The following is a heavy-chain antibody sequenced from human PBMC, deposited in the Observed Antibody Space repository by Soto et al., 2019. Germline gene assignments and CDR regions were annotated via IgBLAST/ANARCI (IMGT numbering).Heavy chain of an antibody. Sequence: QVQLVESGGGVVQPGRSLSLSCAASGFSFSDYGMHWVRQAPGKGLEWVAVISHYETKKYFEDSVKGRCTISRDNSKNTVYLQLNSLRAEDTAVYYCAKDWVGGSNRYQLDKRGQGTRVIVSS. CDR2: ISHYETKK. V-gene: IGHV3-30*18. D-gene: IGHD2-2*01. CDR1: GFSFSDYG. J-gene: IGHJ4*02. CDR3: AKDWVGGSNRYQLDK.